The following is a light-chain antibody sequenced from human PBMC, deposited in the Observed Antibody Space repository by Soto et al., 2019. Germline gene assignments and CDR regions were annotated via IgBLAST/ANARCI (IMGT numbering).Light chain of an antibody. CDR2: DAS. CDR1: QDISNY. Sequence: DIQMTQSPSSLSASVGDRVTITCQASQDISNYLNWYQQKPGKAPKLLIYDASNLETGVPSRFSGSGSGTDFTFTISSLQPEDIATYYCQQYDNLPPGFDGGTKVEIK. J-gene: IGKJ4*01. CDR3: QQYDNLPPG. V-gene: IGKV1-33*01.